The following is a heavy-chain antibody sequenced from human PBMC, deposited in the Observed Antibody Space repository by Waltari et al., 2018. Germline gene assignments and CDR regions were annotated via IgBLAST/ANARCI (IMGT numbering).Heavy chain of an antibody. CDR3: ARSGGLRYFDWSRGYYYYGMDV. CDR1: GGSISSYY. D-gene: IGHD3-9*01. Sequence: QVQLQESGPGLVKPSETLSLTCTVSGGSISSYYWSWLRQPPGKGLEWIGYIYYSGSTNYNPSLKRRVTISVDTSKNQFSLKLSSVTAADTAVYYCARSGGLRYFDWSRGYYYYGMDVWGQGTTVTVSS. V-gene: IGHV4-59*01. CDR2: IYYSGST. J-gene: IGHJ6*02.